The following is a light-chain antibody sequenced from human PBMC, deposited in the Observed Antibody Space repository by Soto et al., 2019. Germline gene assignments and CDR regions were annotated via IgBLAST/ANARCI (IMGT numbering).Light chain of an antibody. CDR3: SSFTSSNTLV. J-gene: IGLJ3*02. CDR1: SSDVGSYNR. CDR2: EVS. V-gene: IGLV2-18*02. Sequence: QSALTQPPSVSGSPGQSVTISCTGTSSDVGSYNRVSWYQQPPGTAPKLLIYEVSNRPSGVPDRFFGSKSGNTASLTISGLHAEDEADYYCSSFTSSNTLVFGGGTKLTVL.